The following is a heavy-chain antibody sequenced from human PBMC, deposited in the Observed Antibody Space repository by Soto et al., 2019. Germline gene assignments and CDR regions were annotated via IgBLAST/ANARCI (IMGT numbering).Heavy chain of an antibody. CDR3: TRAGYYYDSSGYLRMDAFDI. V-gene: IGHV3-49*03. CDR1: GFTFGDYA. J-gene: IGHJ3*02. CDR2: IRSKAYGGTT. Sequence: PGGSLRLSCTASGFTFGDYAMSWFRQAPGKGLEWVGFIRSKAYGGTTEYAASVKGRFTISRDDSKSIAYLQMNSLKTEDTAVYYCTRAGYYYDSSGYLRMDAFDIWGQGTMVTVS. D-gene: IGHD3-22*01.